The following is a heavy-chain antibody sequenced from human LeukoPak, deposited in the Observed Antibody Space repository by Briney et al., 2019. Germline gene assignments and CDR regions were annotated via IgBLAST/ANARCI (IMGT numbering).Heavy chain of an antibody. Sequence: SETLALTCSASGATFSTYCLSWIRQPPGRGLEWIAYVYDSGSTTYNPSLESRGSTTVGTSTMHFSLMLSCITAADTAVYYCARLYQQSKWKYYYYYMDVWGKGTAVTVSS. CDR3: ARLYQQSKWKYYYYYMDV. CDR1: GATFSTYC. D-gene: IGHD1-1*01. J-gene: IGHJ6*03. V-gene: IGHV4-59*01. CDR2: VYDSGST.